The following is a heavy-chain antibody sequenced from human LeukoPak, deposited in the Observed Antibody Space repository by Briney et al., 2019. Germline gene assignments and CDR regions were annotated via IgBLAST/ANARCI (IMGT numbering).Heavy chain of an antibody. CDR2: IIPIFGTA. J-gene: IGHJ4*02. D-gene: IGHD1-26*01. CDR3: ARDKVGAAYFDY. V-gene: IGHV1-69*13. Sequence: GASVKVSCKASGYTFTSYAMNWVRQAPGQGLEWMGGIIPIFGTANYAQKFQGRVTITADESTSTAYMELSSLRSEDTAVYYCARDKVGAAYFDYWGQGTLVTVSS. CDR1: GYTFTSYA.